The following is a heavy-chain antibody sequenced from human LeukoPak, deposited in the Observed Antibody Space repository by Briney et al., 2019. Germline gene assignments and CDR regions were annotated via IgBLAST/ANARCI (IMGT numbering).Heavy chain of an antibody. CDR1: GGSISSYY. CDR3: AMGFEWELLRAPFDY. CDR2: IYYSGST. D-gene: IGHD1-26*01. Sequence: SETLSLTCTVSGGSISSYYWSWIRQPPGKGLEWIEYIYYSGSTNYNPSLKSRVTISVDTSKNQFSLKLSSVTAADTAVYYCAMGFEWELLRAPFDYWGQGTLVTVSS. J-gene: IGHJ4*02. V-gene: IGHV4-59*01.